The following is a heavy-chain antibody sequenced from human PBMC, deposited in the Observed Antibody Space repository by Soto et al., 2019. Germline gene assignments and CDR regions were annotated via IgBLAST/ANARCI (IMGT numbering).Heavy chain of an antibody. CDR2: ISGSGGST. CDR1: GFTFSSYA. J-gene: IGHJ4*02. CDR3: AKVPSALRYFDWLLVGLPYLHD. V-gene: IGHV3-23*01. D-gene: IGHD3-9*01. Sequence: GGSLRLSCAASGFTFSSYAMSWVRQAPGKGLEWVSAISGSGGSTYYADSVKGRFTISRDNSKNTLYLQMNSLRAEDTAVYYCAKVPSALRYFDWLLVGLPYLHDWGQGTLVTVSS.